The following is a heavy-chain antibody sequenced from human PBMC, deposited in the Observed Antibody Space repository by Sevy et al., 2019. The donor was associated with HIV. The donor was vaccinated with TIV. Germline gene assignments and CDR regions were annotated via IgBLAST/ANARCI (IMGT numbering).Heavy chain of an antibody. Sequence: GGSLRLSRAASGFTFNTYSLIWVRQTPGKGLEWLSFIGTAAGVTYYADSVKGRFTISRDNAKNSLYLQMNSLRDEDTAVYYCARCPGHYSIDYWGQGTLVTVSS. D-gene: IGHD2-21*01. J-gene: IGHJ4*02. CDR1: GFTFNTYS. CDR3: ARCPGHYSIDY. V-gene: IGHV3-48*02. CDR2: IGTAAGVT.